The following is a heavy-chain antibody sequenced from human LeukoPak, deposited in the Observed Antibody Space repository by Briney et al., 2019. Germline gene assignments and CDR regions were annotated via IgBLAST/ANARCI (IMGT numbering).Heavy chain of an antibody. CDR1: GFTFKTFA. J-gene: IGHJ4*02. CDR2: ISAGGGKT. Sequence: GGSLRLSCAASGFTFKTFAMSWVRQAPGKGLESVSVISAGGGKTYYADSVKGRFTISRDNSKSTLYLQMTSLRAEDTAVYYCAKDLAYCGGDCYLGYFDYWGQGTLVTVSS. V-gene: IGHV3-23*01. CDR3: AKDLAYCGGDCYLGYFDY. D-gene: IGHD2-21*02.